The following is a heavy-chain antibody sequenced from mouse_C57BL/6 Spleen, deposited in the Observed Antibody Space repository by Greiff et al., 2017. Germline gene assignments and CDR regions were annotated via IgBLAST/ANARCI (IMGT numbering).Heavy chain of an antibody. CDR3: ARRTLYGSSLYYAMDY. CDR1: GFTFSDYG. V-gene: IGHV5-17*01. Sequence: EVKLMESGGGLVKPGGSLKLSCAASGFTFSDYGMHWVRQAPEKGLEWVAYISSGSSTLYYADTVKGRFPISRDNAKTTLFLQMTSLRSEDTAMYYCARRTLYGSSLYYAMDYWGQGTSATVSS. J-gene: IGHJ4*01. D-gene: IGHD1-1*01. CDR2: ISSGSSTL.